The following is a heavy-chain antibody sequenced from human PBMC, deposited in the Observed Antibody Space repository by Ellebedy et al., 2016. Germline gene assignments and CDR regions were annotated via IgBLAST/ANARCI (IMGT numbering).Heavy chain of an antibody. CDR1: GFTFSSYA. Sequence: GESLKISXAASGFTFSSYAMSWVRQAPGKGLEWVSAISGSGGSTYYADSVKGRFTISRDNSKNTLYLQMNSLRAEDTAVYYCAKDLDAGIWDYWGQGTLVTVSS. D-gene: IGHD6-13*01. CDR3: AKDLDAGIWDY. J-gene: IGHJ4*02. CDR2: ISGSGGST. V-gene: IGHV3-23*01.